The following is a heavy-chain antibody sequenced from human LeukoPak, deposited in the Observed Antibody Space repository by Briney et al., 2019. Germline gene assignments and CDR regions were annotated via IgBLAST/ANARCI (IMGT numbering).Heavy chain of an antibody. V-gene: IGHV4-34*01. CDR1: GGSFSGYY. CDR3: ARDGPYCSSTSCYLHNWFDP. CDR2: IYYSGST. D-gene: IGHD2-2*01. J-gene: IGHJ5*02. Sequence: SETLSLTCAVYGGSFSGYYWGWIRRPPGKGLEWIGGIYYSGSTYYNPSLKSRVTISVDTSKNQFSLKLSSVTAADTAVYYCARDGPYCSSTSCYLHNWFDPWGQGTLVTVSS.